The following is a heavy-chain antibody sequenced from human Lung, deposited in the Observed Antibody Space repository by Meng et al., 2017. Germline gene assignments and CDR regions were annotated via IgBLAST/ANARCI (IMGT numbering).Heavy chain of an antibody. CDR3: ARGPTTMAHDFDY. CDR2: INHSGST. CDR1: GGSFSDYY. D-gene: IGHD4-11*01. Sequence: QVQLQQGGAGLLSPSETLSLTCVVSGGSFSDYYWSWIRQPPGKGLEWIGEINHSGSTNYNPSLESRATISVDTSQNNLSLKLSSVTAADSAVYYCARGPTTMAHDFDYWGQGTLVTVSS. J-gene: IGHJ4*02. V-gene: IGHV4-34*01.